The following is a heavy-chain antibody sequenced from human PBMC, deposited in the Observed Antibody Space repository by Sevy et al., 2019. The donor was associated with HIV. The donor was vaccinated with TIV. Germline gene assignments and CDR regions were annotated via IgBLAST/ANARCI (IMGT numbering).Heavy chain of an antibody. V-gene: IGHV1-18*01. CDR1: DYSFTTYD. CDR3: ARRGAFDFDTSGFQSP. Sequence: ASVKVSCKASDYSFTTYDINWVRQASGQGLEWMGWISVYNGKKSYAQKFQGRVTMTTDTSTNTAYMELRSLRFDDTAVYYCARRGAFDFDTSGFQSPWGQGTLVTVSS. D-gene: IGHD3-22*01. J-gene: IGHJ5*02. CDR2: ISVYNGKK.